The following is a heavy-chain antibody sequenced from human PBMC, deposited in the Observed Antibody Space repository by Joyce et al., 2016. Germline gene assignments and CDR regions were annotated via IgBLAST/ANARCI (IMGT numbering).Heavy chain of an antibody. V-gene: IGHV1-69*02. CDR1: GGSFNKYT. Sequence: QVHLVQSGAEVKKSGSSVKVSCKASGGSFNKYTVSWVRQAPGQGLAVMGRIIPMLNMTNYAQEFQGRVTITADKSTTTAYMQLTGLRSDDTAVYFCAGTFNYPHHDGMDVWGQGTTVTVSS. J-gene: IGHJ6*02. CDR2: IIPMLNMT. CDR3: AGTFNYPHHDGMDV. D-gene: IGHD5-24*01.